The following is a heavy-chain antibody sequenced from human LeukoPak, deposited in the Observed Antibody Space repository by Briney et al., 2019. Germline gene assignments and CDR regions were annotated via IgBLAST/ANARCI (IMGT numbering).Heavy chain of an antibody. J-gene: IGHJ5*02. V-gene: IGHV3-23*01. CDR2: ISGSGGTT. D-gene: IGHD1-1*01. CDR1: GFIFSGYA. CDR3: AKDWKTWNQEFDA. Sequence: GGSLRLSCAASGFIFSGYAMTWVRQAPGKGLEWVSTISGSGGTTYYADSVRGRFTISRDNSGNTLYLQMNSQRAEDTAVYYCAKDWKTWNQEFDAWGQGTLVTVSS.